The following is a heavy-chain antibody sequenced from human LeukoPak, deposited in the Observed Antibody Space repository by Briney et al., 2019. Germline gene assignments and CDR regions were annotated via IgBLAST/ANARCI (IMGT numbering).Heavy chain of an antibody. Sequence: SETLSLTCAVYGGSFSGYSWSWIRQPPGKGLECIWEINHSGSTNYNPSLKSRVTISVDTSKNQFSLKLSAVTAADTAVYYCARGGGIVVVVAATSWFDPWGQGTLVTVSS. D-gene: IGHD2-15*01. J-gene: IGHJ5*02. CDR1: GGSFSGYS. V-gene: IGHV4-34*01. CDR3: ARGGGIVVVVAATSWFDP. CDR2: INHSGST.